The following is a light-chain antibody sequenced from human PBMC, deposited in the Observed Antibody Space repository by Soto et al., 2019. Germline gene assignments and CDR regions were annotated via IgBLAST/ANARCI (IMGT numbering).Light chain of an antibody. CDR2: DVS. Sequence: QSVLTQPPSVSGSPGQSVAISCTGTSSDVGSYSRVSWYQQPPGTAPKLMIYDVSNRPSGVPDRFSGSKSGNTASLTISGLQAEDEADYYCSSYTSSSTYVCGTGTKVTVL. CDR1: SSDVGSYSR. J-gene: IGLJ1*01. CDR3: SSYTSSSTYV. V-gene: IGLV2-18*02.